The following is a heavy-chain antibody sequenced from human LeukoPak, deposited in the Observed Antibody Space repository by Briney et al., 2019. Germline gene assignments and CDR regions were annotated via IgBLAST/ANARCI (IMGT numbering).Heavy chain of an antibody. V-gene: IGHV3-7*03. J-gene: IGHJ6*02. Sequence: GGSLRLSCAASGFTFSSYWMSWVRQAPGEGLEWVANIKQDGSEKYYVDSVKGRFTISRDNAKNSLYLQMNSLRAEDTAVYYCARSPTSGYDFWSGYYYYGMDVWGQGTTVTVSS. CDR3: ARSPTSGYDFWSGYYYYGMDV. D-gene: IGHD3-3*01. CDR2: IKQDGSEK. CDR1: GFTFSSYW.